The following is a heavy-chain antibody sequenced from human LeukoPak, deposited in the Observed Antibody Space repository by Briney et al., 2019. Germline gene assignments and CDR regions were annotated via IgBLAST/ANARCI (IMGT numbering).Heavy chain of an antibody. V-gene: IGHV1-18*01. D-gene: IGHD3-22*01. CDR2: ISAYNGNT. CDR1: GYTFTSYG. J-gene: IGHJ6*02. CDR3: AREYYYDSSGYKYYYYGMDV. Sequence: ASVKLSCKASGYTFTSYGISWVRQAPGQGLEWMGWISAYNGNTNYAQKFQGRVTMTTDTSTSTAYMELRSLRSDGTAVYYCAREYYYDSSGYKYYYYGMDVWGQGTTVTVSS.